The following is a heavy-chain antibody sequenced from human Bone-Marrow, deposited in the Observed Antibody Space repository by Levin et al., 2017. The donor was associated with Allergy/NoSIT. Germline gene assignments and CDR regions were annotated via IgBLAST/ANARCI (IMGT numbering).Heavy chain of an antibody. Sequence: GESLKISCSASGFTFSNHAMYWVRQAPGKGLEWLAIISSDGTNDYYADSVKGRFTISRDNSENTVFLQMNSLRPEDTAIFYCARDAKVVPSLVSSRRGRLVLDALDIWGQGTLVTVSS. CDR1: GFTFSNHA. D-gene: IGHD6-19*01. J-gene: IGHJ3*02. CDR2: ISSDGTND. CDR3: ARDAKVVPSLVSSRRGRLVLDALDI. V-gene: IGHV3-30-3*01.